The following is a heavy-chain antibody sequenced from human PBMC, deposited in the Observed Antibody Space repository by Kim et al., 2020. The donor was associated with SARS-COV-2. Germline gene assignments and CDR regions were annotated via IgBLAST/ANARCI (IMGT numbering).Heavy chain of an antibody. D-gene: IGHD2-21*01. CDR1: GASINNYY. Sequence: SETLSLTCIVSGASINNYYWSWIRQPPGKGLEWLGYIYYTGSTKYNPSLRSRLTISVDRSKNEFSLKLTSVTAAATAVVHCSRLGDAAVADVWGQGTTGT. J-gene: IGHJ6*02. CDR3: SRLGDAAVADV. V-gene: IGHV4-59*08. CDR2: IYYTGST.